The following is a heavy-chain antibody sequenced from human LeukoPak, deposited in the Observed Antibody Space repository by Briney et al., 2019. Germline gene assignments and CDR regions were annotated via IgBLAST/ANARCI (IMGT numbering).Heavy chain of an antibody. D-gene: IGHD2-15*01. V-gene: IGHV4-31*03. CDR1: GGSISSGGYY. Sequence: SESLSLTCTVSGGSISSGGYYWSWIRQHPGKGLEWIGYIYYSESTHYNPSVKSRVTITVDTSKNKLSLKQSSVTCADAAELYCAQSLASRTYYYYYYMDVWGKGTTVTVSS. CDR3: AQSLASRTYYYYYYMDV. J-gene: IGHJ6*03. CDR2: IYYSEST.